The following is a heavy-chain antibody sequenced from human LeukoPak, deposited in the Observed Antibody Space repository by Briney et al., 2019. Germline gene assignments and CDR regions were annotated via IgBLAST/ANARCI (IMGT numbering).Heavy chain of an antibody. CDR1: DDSINTGYSY. J-gene: IGHJ4*02. V-gene: IGHV4-39*01. CDR2: VYFSGTT. Sequence: SETLSLTCTVSDDSINTGYSYWGWIRQPPGKGLEWIGDVYFSGTTYFTSSLKSRVTISLDTSKNQFSLKLNSVTAADTAMYYCARRRRGVLDCWGQGTLVSVSS. CDR3: ARRRRGVLDC.